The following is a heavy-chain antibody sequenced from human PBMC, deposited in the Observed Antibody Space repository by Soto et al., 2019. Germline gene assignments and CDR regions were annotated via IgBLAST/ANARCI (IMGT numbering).Heavy chain of an antibody. CDR1: GDSISDYFY. CDR2: IYTDGTT. D-gene: IGHD2-15*01. V-gene: IGHV4-4*07. J-gene: IGHJ4*02. Sequence: SETLSLTCTVSGDSISDYFYWSWIRQPAGRGLEWIGRIYTDGTTKYNPSLKSRVTLSLDKSKNQFSLRLSSVTAADTAVYYFAREVRGGFTGIFDQWGRGSRVTVSS. CDR3: AREVRGGFTGIFDQ.